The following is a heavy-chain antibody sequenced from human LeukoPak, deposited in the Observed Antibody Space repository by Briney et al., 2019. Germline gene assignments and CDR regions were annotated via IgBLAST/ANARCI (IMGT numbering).Heavy chain of an antibody. CDR3: AKDAHDYGDYDAFDI. CDR2: IRYDGSNK. D-gene: IGHD4-17*01. Sequence: GGSLRLSCVASGFTVSTTYMGWVRQAPGKGLEWVAFIRYDGSNKYYADSVKGRFTISRDNSKNTPYLQMNSLRAEDTAVYYCAKDAHDYGDYDAFDIWGQGTMVTVSS. V-gene: IGHV3-30*02. CDR1: GFTVSTTY. J-gene: IGHJ3*02.